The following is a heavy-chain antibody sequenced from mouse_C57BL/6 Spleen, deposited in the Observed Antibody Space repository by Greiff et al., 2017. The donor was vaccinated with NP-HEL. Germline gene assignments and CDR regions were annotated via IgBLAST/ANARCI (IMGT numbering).Heavy chain of an antibody. CDR3: ARDLNYYGSSFDY. Sequence: EVQVVESGGGLVKPGGSLKLSCAASGFTFSSYAMSWVRQTPEKRLEWVATIRAGGSYTYYPDNVKVRFTISRDNAKNNLYLHMSHLKSEDTAMYYCARDLNYYGSSFDYWGQGTTLTVSS. CDR1: GFTFSSYA. CDR2: IRAGGSYT. J-gene: IGHJ2*01. D-gene: IGHD1-1*01. V-gene: IGHV5-4*01.